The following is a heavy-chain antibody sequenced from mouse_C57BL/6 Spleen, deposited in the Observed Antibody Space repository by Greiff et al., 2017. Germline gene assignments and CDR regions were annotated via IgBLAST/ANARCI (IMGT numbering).Heavy chain of an antibody. CDR2: IDPSDSYT. D-gene: IGHD2-12*01. V-gene: IGHV1-69*01. Sequence: VQLQQSGAELVMPGASVKLSCKASGYTFTSYWMHWVKQRPGQGLEWIGEIDPSDSYTNYNQKFKGKSTLTVDKSSSTAYMQLSSLTSEDSAVYYCAGGGRQGDFDYWGQGTTLTVSS. J-gene: IGHJ2*01. CDR3: AGGGRQGDFDY. CDR1: GYTFTSYW.